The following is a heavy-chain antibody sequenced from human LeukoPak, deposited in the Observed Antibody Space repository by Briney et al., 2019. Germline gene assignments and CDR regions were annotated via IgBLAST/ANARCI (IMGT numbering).Heavy chain of an antibody. CDR1: GFTFSSYA. J-gene: IGHJ4*02. V-gene: IGHV3-23*01. Sequence: HPGGSLRLSCAASGFTFSSYAMTWVRQAPGKGLEWVSAVSGSGDTTYYADSVKGRFTISRDNSKSTLYLQVNSLRADDTALYYCAKVVTSTSGPFDYWGQGTLVTVSS. CDR3: AKVVTSTSGPFDY. D-gene: IGHD2-2*01. CDR2: VSGSGDTT.